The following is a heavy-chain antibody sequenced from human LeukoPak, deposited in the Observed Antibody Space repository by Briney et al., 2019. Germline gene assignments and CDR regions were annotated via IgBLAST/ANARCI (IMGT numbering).Heavy chain of an antibody. V-gene: IGHV4-59*01. J-gene: IGHJ6*02. CDR1: GGSISSYY. Sequence: SETLSLTCTVSGGSISSYYWSWIRQPPGKGLEWIGYIYYSGSTNFNPSLKSRVPISVDTSKNQFSLKLSTVTAAATDLYDCARDLTIRYYYYGKDGWGQGTTVTVSS. CDR3: ARDLTIRYYYYGKDG. D-gene: IGHD1/OR15-1a*01. CDR2: IYYSGST.